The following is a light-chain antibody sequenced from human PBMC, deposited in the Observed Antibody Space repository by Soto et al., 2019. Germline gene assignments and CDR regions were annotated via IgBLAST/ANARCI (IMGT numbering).Light chain of an antibody. CDR2: EVN. V-gene: IGLV2-14*01. CDR3: FSFTTTSTQV. CDR1: SSDIGAYDY. J-gene: IGLJ1*01. Sequence: QSALTQPASLSGSPGQSITISCTGTSSDIGAYDYVSWFQQHPGKAPKLMISEVNNRPSGVSNRFSGSKSGNTAYLTISGLQVEDEAEYFRFSFTTTSTQVFGTGTKVTVL.